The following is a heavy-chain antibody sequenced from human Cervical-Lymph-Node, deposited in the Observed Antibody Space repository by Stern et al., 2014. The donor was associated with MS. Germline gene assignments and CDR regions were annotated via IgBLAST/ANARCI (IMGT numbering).Heavy chain of an antibody. CDR3: ATGAGDNWFDP. Sequence: DQLVESGADVKKPGSSVRVSCKASGGISWLRPAPGQGLEWMGGILPSVGTTHYAQRFQGRLTIPADTSANTTYMELSSLRSDDTAVYYCATGAGDNWFDPWGQGTLVSVSS. V-gene: IGHV1-69*06. CDR1: GG. D-gene: IGHD3-10*01. CDR2: ILPSVGTT. J-gene: IGHJ5*02.